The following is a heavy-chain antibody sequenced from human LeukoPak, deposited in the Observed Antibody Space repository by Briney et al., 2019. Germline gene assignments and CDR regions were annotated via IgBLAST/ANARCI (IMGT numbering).Heavy chain of an antibody. CDR1: GFTFSSYS. J-gene: IGHJ6*04. CDR2: INSRSSYV. D-gene: IGHD3-10*01. V-gene: IGHV3-21*01. CDR3: ARGPTMEMDV. Sequence: GGSLRLSCAASGFTFSSYSMNWVRQAPGKGLEWVSSINSRSSYVYYADSVKGRFTISRDNAKNSLYLQMNSLRAEDTAVYYCARGPTMEMDVWGKGTTVTVSS.